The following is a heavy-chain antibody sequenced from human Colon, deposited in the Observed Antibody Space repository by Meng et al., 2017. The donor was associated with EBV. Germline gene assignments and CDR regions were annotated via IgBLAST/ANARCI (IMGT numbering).Heavy chain of an antibody. CDR3: ARRGPSGNFSP. Sequence: QWQLQQWGAGLLKPSETRSRSCAVYGGSFRDYYWTWIRHPPGKGLEWIGEIDHRGNTKYNPSLKSRVTISLDTSKKQFSLKVSSVTAADSAVYYCARRGPSGNFSPWSQGALVTVSS. CDR2: IDHRGNT. D-gene: IGHD3-10*01. V-gene: IGHV4-34*01. CDR1: GGSFRDYY. J-gene: IGHJ5*02.